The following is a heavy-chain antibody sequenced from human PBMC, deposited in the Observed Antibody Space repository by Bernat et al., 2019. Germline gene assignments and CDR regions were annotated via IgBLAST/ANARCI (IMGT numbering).Heavy chain of an antibody. CDR3: ARGTPWGSGYYHYYYYMDV. CDR1: GGSISSYY. CDR2: IYYSGST. D-gene: IGHD3-3*01. Sequence: QLQLQESGPGLVKPSETLSLTCTVSGGSISSYYWSWIRQPPGKGLEWIGYIYYSGSTNYNPSLKSRVTISVDTSKNQFSLKLSSVTAADTAVYYCARGTPWGSGYYHYYYYMDVWGKGTTVTVSS. V-gene: IGHV4-59*01. J-gene: IGHJ6*03.